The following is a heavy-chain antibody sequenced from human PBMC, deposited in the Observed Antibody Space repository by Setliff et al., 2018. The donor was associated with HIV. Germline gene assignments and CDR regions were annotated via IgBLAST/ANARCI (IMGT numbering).Heavy chain of an antibody. D-gene: IGHD6-19*01. J-gene: IGHJ5*02. CDR3: ARGRTQWPNYNYFDP. Sequence: SETLSLTCDVSGYSISSGYYWTWIRQPPGKGLEWIGEINHRGSTNYNPSLKSRVTISVDTSKNQFSLKLTSVTAADTAVYYCARGRTQWPNYNYFDPWGLGTLVTVSS. CDR1: GYSISSGYY. V-gene: IGHV4-38-2*01. CDR2: INHRGST.